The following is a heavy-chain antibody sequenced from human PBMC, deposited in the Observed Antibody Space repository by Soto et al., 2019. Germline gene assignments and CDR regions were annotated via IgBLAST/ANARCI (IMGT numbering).Heavy chain of an antibody. J-gene: IGHJ6*02. Sequence: SVKVSCKASGGTFSSYAISWVRQAPGQGLEWMGGIIPIFGTANYAQKFQGRVTITADESTSTAYMELSSLRSEDTAVYYCARGFRGIAARPGGDYYYYGMDVWGQGTTVTVSS. CDR3: ARGFRGIAARPGGDYYYYGMDV. V-gene: IGHV1-69*13. CDR2: IIPIFGTA. CDR1: GGTFSSYA. D-gene: IGHD6-6*01.